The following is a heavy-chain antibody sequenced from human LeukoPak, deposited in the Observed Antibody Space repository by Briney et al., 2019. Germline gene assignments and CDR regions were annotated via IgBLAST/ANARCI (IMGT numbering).Heavy chain of an antibody. Sequence: PSETLSLTCTVSGGSISSYYWSWIRQPPGKGLEWIGYIYYSGSTNYNPTLKSRVTISVDMSKNQFSLKLSSVTAADTAVYYCARTTEGGYTYDYFYYYYMDVWGKGTTVTISS. CDR1: GGSISSYY. D-gene: IGHD5-18*01. V-gene: IGHV4-59*01. J-gene: IGHJ6*03. CDR2: IYYSGST. CDR3: ARTTEGGYTYDYFYYYYMDV.